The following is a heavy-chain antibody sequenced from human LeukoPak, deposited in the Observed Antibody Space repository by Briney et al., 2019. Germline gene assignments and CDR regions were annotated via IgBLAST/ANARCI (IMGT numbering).Heavy chain of an antibody. V-gene: IGHV4-59*13. CDR2: IYYSGST. CDR1: GGSISSYY. D-gene: IGHD5-24*01. J-gene: IGHJ3*02. CDR3: ASGYNETEAFDI. Sequence: SETLSLTCTVSGGSISSYYWSWIRKPQGKGLEWIGYIYYSGSTNYNPSLKSRVTISVDTSKNQFSLKLSSVTAADSAVYYCASGYNETEAFDIWGQGTMVTVSS.